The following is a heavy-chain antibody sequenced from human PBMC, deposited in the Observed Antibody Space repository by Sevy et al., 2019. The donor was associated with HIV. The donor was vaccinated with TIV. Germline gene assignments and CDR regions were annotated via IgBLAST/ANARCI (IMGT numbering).Heavy chain of an antibody. V-gene: IGHV3-23*01. J-gene: IGHJ4*02. CDR1: AFSFSTYA. Sequence: GGSLRLSCAASAFSFSTYAMSWVRRAPGKGLEWVSTISGSGDSTFYSDSVKGRFTISRDNSKNTLHLQMNSLRAEDTAVYYCAKPRGSFYFDYWGQGTLVTVSS. D-gene: IGHD3-16*01. CDR3: AKPRGSFYFDY. CDR2: ISGSGDST.